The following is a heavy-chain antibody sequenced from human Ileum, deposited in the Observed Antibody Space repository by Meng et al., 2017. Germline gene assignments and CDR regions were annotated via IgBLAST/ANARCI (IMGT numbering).Heavy chain of an antibody. V-gene: IGHV4-4*02. CDR2: IYHSGST. D-gene: IGHD4-17*01. CDR3: ARIDDYGDYVDY. Sequence: QVQLQASGPGPVKPSGTLSLTGAVSGGPISSSNWWSWVRQPPGKGLEWIGEIYHSGSTNYNPSLKSRVTISVDKSKNQFSLKLSSVTAADTAVYYCARIDDYGDYVDYWGQGTLVTVSS. J-gene: IGHJ4*02. CDR1: GGPISSSNW.